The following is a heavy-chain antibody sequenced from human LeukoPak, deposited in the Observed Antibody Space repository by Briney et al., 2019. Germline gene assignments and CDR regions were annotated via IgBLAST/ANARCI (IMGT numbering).Heavy chain of an antibody. CDR2: ISGSGGST. Sequence: PGGSLRLSCAASGFTFSSYAMSWVRQAPGKGLEWVSAISGSGGSTYYADSVKGRFTISRDNSKNTLYLQMNSLRAEDTAVYYCAKDRTRGFGDPECGFDIWGQGTMVTVSA. CDR1: GFTFSSYA. D-gene: IGHD3-10*01. V-gene: IGHV3-23*01. J-gene: IGHJ3*02. CDR3: AKDRTRGFGDPECGFDI.